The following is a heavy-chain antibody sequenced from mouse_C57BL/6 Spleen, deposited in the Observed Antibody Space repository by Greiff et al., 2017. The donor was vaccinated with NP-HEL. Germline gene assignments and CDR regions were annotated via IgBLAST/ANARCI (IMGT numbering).Heavy chain of an antibody. CDR2: ISNGGGST. V-gene: IGHV5-12*01. CDR3: AREDYSTLDY. J-gene: IGHJ2*01. D-gene: IGHD2-5*01. Sequence: DVKLVESGGGLVQPGGSLKLSCAASGFTFSDYYMYWVRQTPEKRLEWVAYISNGGGSTYYPDTVKGRFTISRDNAKNTLYLQMSRLKSEDTAMYYCAREDYSTLDYWGQGTTLTVSS. CDR1: GFTFSDYY.